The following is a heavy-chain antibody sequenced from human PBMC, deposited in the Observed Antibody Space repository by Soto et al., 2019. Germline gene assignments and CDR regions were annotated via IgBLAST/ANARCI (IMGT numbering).Heavy chain of an antibody. Sequence: EWMGIINPSGGSTSYAQKFQDRVTMTRDTSTSTVYMELSGLRSEDTAVYYCARGDSSSSIYYYYYGMDVWGQGTTVTVSS. CDR2: INPSGGST. D-gene: IGHD6-6*01. V-gene: IGHV1-46*01. J-gene: IGHJ6*02. CDR3: ARGDSSSSIYYYYYGMDV.